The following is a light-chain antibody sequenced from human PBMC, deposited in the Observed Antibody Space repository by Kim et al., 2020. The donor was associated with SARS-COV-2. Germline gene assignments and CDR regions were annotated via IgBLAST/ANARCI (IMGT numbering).Light chain of an antibody. J-gene: IGKJ4*01. V-gene: IGKV3-15*01. CDR2: GAS. Sequence: SPGETATLSCRASQRIANNIGWYQQKPGQAPRLLIYGASTRATGVPARFSGSGSGTEFTLTISSLQSEDFAVYYCQQYNNWPPLTFGGGTKVESK. CDR3: QQYNNWPPLT. CDR1: QRIANN.